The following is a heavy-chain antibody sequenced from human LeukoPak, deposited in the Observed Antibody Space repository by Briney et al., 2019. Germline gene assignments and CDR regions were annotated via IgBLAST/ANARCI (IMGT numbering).Heavy chain of an antibody. CDR3: ARPHFESSGEVDY. V-gene: IGHV3-7*01. J-gene: IGHJ4*02. CDR1: GFTFNRFW. D-gene: IGHD3-22*01. Sequence: QSGGSLRLSRAASGFTFNRFWMGWVRQAPGMGLEWVANIKQDGSEKYFVDSVKGRFTISRDNAKNSLYLQMNSLRAEDTAVYYCARPHFESSGEVDYWGQGTLVTVSS. CDR2: IKQDGSEK.